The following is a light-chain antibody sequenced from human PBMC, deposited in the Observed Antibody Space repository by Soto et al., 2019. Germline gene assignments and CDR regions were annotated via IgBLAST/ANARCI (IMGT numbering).Light chain of an antibody. CDR1: NIGRKS. CDR3: QVWDSSSDHYV. J-gene: IGLJ1*01. CDR2: DDT. V-gene: IGLV3-21*02. Sequence: SYELTHPPSVSVDPGQTARITCGGKNIGRKSVHWYQQKPGQAPVLVVYDDTDRPSGIPERFSGSNSGNTAALTISRVEAGDEADYYCQVWDSSSDHYVFGTGTKVTVL.